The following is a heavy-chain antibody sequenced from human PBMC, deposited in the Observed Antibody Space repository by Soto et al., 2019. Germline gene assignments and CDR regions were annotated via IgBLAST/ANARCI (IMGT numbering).Heavy chain of an antibody. D-gene: IGHD7-27*01. J-gene: IGHJ6*02. CDR2: INPSGGST. Sequence: QVQLVQSGAEVKKPGASVKVSCKASGYTFTSYYMHWVRQAPGQGLEWMGIINPSGGSTSYAQKFRGRVTMTRDTSTSTVNRELSSLRSEDTAVYYCARECAYASTVVTGGYYYVMDVWGQGTTVTVSS. V-gene: IGHV1-46*01. CDR3: ARECAYASTVVTGGYYYVMDV. CDR1: GYTFTSYY.